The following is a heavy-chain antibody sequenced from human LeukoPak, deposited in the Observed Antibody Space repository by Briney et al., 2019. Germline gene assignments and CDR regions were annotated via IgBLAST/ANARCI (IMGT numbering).Heavy chain of an antibody. CDR2: IYHSGST. CDR1: GGSISSGGYS. CDR3: AREEPRFYAFDI. D-gene: IGHD1-26*01. V-gene: IGHV4-30-2*01. Sequence: SETLSLTCAVSGGSISSGGYSWSWIRQPPGKGLEWIGYIYHSGSTYYNPSLKSRVTISVDRSKNQFSLKLSSVTAADTAVYYCAREEPRFYAFDIWGQGTMVTVSS. J-gene: IGHJ3*02.